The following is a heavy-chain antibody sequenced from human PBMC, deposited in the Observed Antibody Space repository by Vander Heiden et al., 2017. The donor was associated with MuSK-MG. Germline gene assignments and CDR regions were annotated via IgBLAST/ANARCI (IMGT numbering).Heavy chain of an antibody. V-gene: IGHV4-61*02. CDR3: ARDSPITMIAHAFDI. Sequence: QVQLQESGPGLVKPSQTLSLTCTVSGGSISSGSYYWSWIRQPAGKGLEWIGRIYTSGSTNYNPSLKSRVTISVDTSKNQFSLKLSSVTAADTAVYYCARDSPITMIAHAFDIWGQGTMVTVSS. J-gene: IGHJ3*02. D-gene: IGHD3-22*01. CDR1: GGSISSGSYY. CDR2: IYTSGST.